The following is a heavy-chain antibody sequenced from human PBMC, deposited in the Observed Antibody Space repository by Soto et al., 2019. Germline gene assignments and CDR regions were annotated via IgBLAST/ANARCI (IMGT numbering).Heavy chain of an antibody. CDR1: GFSFTTSEMR. V-gene: IGHV2-70*04. Sequence: SGPTLVNPKQTLTLTCTFSGFSFTTSEMRVGWIRQPPGKALEWLARIDWDDDKFYSTSLKTRLTISKDTSKNQVVLTMTNMEPVDTATYCCTHIGVSGSAFDILGQGTMVTVSS. D-gene: IGHD2-15*01. CDR2: IDWDDDK. J-gene: IGHJ3*02. CDR3: THIGVSGSAFDI.